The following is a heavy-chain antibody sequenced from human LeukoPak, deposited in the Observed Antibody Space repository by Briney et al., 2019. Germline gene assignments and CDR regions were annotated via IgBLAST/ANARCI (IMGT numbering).Heavy chain of an antibody. CDR2: INHSGST. CDR1: GGSFSGYY. J-gene: IGHJ5*02. D-gene: IGHD1-26*01. CDR3: ARWEDFYNWFDP. V-gene: IGHV4-34*01. Sequence: SETLSLTCAVYGGSFSGYYWSWIRQPPGKGLEWIGEINHSGSTNYNPSLKSRVTISVDTSKNQFSLKLSSVTAADTAVYYCARWEDFYNWFDPWGQGTLVTVSS.